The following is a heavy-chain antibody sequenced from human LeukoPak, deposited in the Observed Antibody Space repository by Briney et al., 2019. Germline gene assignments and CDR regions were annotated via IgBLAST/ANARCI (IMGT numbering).Heavy chain of an antibody. Sequence: PGGSLRLSCAASGFSFSSYAMHWVRQAPGKGLEWMAVISGDGSNKYYADSVKGRFAISRDNSKNTLYLQMNSLRAEDSTVYHCAKSYCSGGSCYPYYYYYPMDVWGQGTTVTVSS. J-gene: IGHJ6*02. CDR1: GFSFSSYA. CDR3: AKSYCSGGSCYPYYYYYPMDV. D-gene: IGHD2-15*01. CDR2: ISGDGSNK. V-gene: IGHV3-30*09.